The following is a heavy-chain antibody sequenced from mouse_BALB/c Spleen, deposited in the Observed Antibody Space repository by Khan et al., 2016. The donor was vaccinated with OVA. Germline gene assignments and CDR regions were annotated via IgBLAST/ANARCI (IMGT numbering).Heavy chain of an antibody. CDR1: GFTFSNYA. J-gene: IGHJ3*01. CDR2: ISSGSST. CDR3: ARDHWFTY. Sequence: EVELVESGGGLVKPGGSLKLSCAASGFTFSNYAMSWVRQTPEKRLEWVASISSGSSTYYPDSVKCRFTISRDNARTIVYREMSSLRSEDTAIYYCARDHWFTYWGQGTLVTVSA. V-gene: IGHV5-6-5*01.